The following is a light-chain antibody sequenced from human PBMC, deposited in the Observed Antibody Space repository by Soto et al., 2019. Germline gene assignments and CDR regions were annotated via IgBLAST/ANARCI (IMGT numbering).Light chain of an antibody. J-gene: IGLJ2*01. V-gene: IGLV2-14*01. CDR1: SSDVGGYNY. Sequence: QSALTQPASVSGSPGQSITISCTGTSSDVGGYNYVSWYQQHPGKAPKLMIYDVSNQPSGVSNRFSGSKSGNTASLPISGLQAEDEADYYCSSYTSSSTLVFGGGTKLTVL. CDR3: SSYTSSSTLV. CDR2: DVS.